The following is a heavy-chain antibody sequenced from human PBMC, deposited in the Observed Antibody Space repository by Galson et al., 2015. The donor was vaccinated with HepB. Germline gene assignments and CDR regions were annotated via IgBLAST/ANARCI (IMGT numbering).Heavy chain of an antibody. D-gene: IGHD5-24*01. Sequence: SVKVSCKAYGYSFTRYGISWVRQAPGQGLEWIGWINTYNGDTHYGQNFDDRLTMTTDTSTETAYMESRSLASDDTAVYYCARTATIRHYMGVWGGGTTVTVSS. V-gene: IGHV1-18*01. CDR1: GYSFTRYG. J-gene: IGHJ6*03. CDR3: ARTATIRHYMGV. CDR2: INTYNGDT.